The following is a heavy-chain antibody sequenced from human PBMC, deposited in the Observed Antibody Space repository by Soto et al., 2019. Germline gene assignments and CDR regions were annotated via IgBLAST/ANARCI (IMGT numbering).Heavy chain of an antibody. Sequence: GGSLRLSCAASGFTFSNYWMHWVRHAPGKGLVWVSRINSDGSSTSYADSVKGRFTISRDNAKNTLYLQMNSLRAEDTAVYYCARSRRITMVRGVIITPDYFDYWGQGTLVTVSS. CDR1: GFTFSNYW. D-gene: IGHD3-10*01. J-gene: IGHJ4*02. CDR2: INSDGSST. CDR3: ARSRRITMVRGVIITPDYFDY. V-gene: IGHV3-74*01.